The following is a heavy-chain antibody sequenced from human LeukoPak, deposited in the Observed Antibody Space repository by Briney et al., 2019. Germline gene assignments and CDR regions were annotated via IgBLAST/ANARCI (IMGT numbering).Heavy chain of an antibody. CDR3: AGVGVRGTMVQEKDY. CDR1: GYTFTSYG. CDR2: ISAYNGNT. D-gene: IGHD3-10*01. J-gene: IGHJ4*02. Sequence: GASVKVSCKASGYTFTSYGISWVRQAPGQGLEWMGWISAYNGNTNYAQKLQGRVTMTTDTSTSTAYMELSRLRSDDTAVYYCAGVGVRGTMVQEKDYWGQGTLVTVSS. V-gene: IGHV1-18*01.